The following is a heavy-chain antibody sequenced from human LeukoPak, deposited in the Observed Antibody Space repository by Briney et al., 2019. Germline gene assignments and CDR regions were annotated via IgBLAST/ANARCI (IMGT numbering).Heavy chain of an antibody. J-gene: IGHJ4*02. CDR3: AKDPRRYSRTGGYFDY. Sequence: GGSLRLSCTASGFNFSSYAMTWVRQAPGKGLDWVSAISGSGGSTYYADSVKGRFTISRDNSKNTLYLQMNSLRAEDTAVYYCAKDPRRYSRTGGYFDYWGQGALVTVSS. D-gene: IGHD6-13*01. V-gene: IGHV3-23*01. CDR1: GFNFSSYA. CDR2: ISGSGGST.